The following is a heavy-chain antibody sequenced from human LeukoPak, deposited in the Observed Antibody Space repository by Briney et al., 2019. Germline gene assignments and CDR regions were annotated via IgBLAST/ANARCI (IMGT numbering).Heavy chain of an antibody. CDR3: ASWGIGIAAAERFDP. V-gene: IGHV1-38-4*01. J-gene: IGHJ5*02. Sequence: ASVKVSCSFSGFTITSYGIHWVQQSPGQGLEWMGWINPGNGSPSYAKKFQGRFTMTRDMSTTTAYTDLSSLTSEDTAVYYCASWGIGIAAAERFDPWGQGTLVTVSS. D-gene: IGHD6-13*01. CDR2: INPGNGSP. CDR1: GFTITSYG.